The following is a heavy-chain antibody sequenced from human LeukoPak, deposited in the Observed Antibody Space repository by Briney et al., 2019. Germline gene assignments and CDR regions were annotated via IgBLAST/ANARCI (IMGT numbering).Heavy chain of an antibody. CDR3: GRGGVVASIDI. J-gene: IGHJ3*02. CDR2: ISSSGSTI. V-gene: IGHV3-48*03. D-gene: IGHD2-21*01. Sequence: PGGSLRLSCAASGFTFSSYEMNWVRQAPGKGLEWVSYISSSGSTIYYADSVKGRFTISRDNAKSTLYLQMNSLRAEDTAVYYCGRGGVVASIDIWGQGTMVIVSS. CDR1: GFTFSSYE.